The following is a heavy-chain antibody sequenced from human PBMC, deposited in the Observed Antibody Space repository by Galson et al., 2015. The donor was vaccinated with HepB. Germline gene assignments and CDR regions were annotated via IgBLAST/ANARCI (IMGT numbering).Heavy chain of an antibody. CDR1: GFTVSSNY. D-gene: IGHD5-18*01. J-gene: IGHJ6*02. CDR3: ARTLTAQYYYAMDV. Sequence: SLRLSCAASGFTVSSNYMSWVRQAPGKGLEWVSVIYSGGSTYYTDSVKGRFTISGDNSKNTLYLQMNSLRAEDTAVYYCARTLTAQYYYAMDVWGQGTTVTVSS. CDR2: IYSGGST. V-gene: IGHV3-53*01.